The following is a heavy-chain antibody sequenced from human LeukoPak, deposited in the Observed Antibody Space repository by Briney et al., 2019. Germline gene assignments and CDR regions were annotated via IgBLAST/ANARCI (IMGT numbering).Heavy chain of an antibody. CDR1: GYSFNSQG. V-gene: IGHV7-4-1*02. CDR3: VKEILRFDL. Sequence: ASVKISCKASGYSFNSQGMNWVRQAPGQGLEWMGWINTDSGNPTYAQGFTGRFVFSLDSAVSTAYLQISNLMPEDTGKYYCVKEILRFDLWGQGTMVTVSS. J-gene: IGHJ3*01. CDR2: INTDSGNP.